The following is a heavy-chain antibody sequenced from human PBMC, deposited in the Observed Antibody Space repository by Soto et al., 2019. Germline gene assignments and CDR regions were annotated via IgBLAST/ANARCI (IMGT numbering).Heavy chain of an antibody. V-gene: IGHV3-48*03. CDR2: IDGSGATK. Sequence: EVQLLESGGGLVQPGGSLRLSCGVSGFTFNDFEMNWVRQAPGKGPEWLAYIDGSGATKKYADSVRGRFTISRDNPNNSLFLQMSSLSAADTAIYYCARGFGRFNYWGQGTLLSVSS. D-gene: IGHD3-10*01. J-gene: IGHJ4*02. CDR1: GFTFNDFE. CDR3: ARGFGRFNY.